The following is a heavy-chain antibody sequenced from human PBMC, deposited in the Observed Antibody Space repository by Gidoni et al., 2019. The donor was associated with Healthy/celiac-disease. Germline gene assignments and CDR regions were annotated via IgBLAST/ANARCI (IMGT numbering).Heavy chain of an antibody. Sequence: EVQLVESGGGLVKPGGSLRLSCAASGFTFSSYSMNWVRQAPGKGLDWVSSISSSSSYIYYADSVKGRFTISRDNAKNSLYLQMNSLRAEDTAVYYCARSNRYCSGGSCYYDYWGQGTLVTVSS. CDR2: ISSSSSYI. V-gene: IGHV3-21*01. D-gene: IGHD2-15*01. J-gene: IGHJ4*02. CDR1: GFTFSSYS. CDR3: ARSNRYCSGGSCYYDY.